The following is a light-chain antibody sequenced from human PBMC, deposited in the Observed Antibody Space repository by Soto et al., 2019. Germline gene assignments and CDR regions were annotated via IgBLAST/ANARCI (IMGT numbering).Light chain of an antibody. J-gene: IGKJ1*01. CDR1: QGISNY. V-gene: IGKV1-27*01. Sequence: DIQMTQSPSSLSTSVGDRVTITCRASQGISNYLAWYQQKPGKVPKLLSYAASTLQSGVPSQFSGSGSGPDFTLTIRSLQPEDVATYDCQKYNSAPWTFGQRTKVEIK. CDR2: AAS. CDR3: QKYNSAPWT.